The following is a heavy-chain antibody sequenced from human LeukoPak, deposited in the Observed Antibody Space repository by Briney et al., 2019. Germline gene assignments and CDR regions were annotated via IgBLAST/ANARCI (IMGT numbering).Heavy chain of an antibody. CDR2: ISGSGGST. Sequence: ESLKISCKGSGYSFTSYWIGWVRQAPGKGLEWVSAISGSGGSTYYADSVKGRFTISRDNSKNTLYLQMNSLRAEDTAVYYCATIVGARGDWGQGTLVTVSS. D-gene: IGHD1-26*01. CDR1: GYSFTSYW. V-gene: IGHV3-23*01. CDR3: ATIVGARGD. J-gene: IGHJ4*02.